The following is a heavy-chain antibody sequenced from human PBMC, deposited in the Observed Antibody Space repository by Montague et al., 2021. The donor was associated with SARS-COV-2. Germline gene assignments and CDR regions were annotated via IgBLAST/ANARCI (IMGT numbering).Heavy chain of an antibody. CDR1: GVSISSSSYY. CDR2: KHYSGIT. J-gene: IGHJ4*02. Sequence: SETLSLTCTVSGVSISSSSYYWGWIRQPPGKGLEWIGNKHYSGITYNNPSLKNRVTMSVDTSKNQFSLKLSSVTAADTAVYYCVRDGYTHVDYWGQGTLVTVSS. D-gene: IGHD5-24*01. V-gene: IGHV4-39*02. CDR3: VRDGYTHVDY.